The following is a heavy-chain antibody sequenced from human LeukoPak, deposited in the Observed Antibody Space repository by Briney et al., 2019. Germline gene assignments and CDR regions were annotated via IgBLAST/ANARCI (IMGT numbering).Heavy chain of an antibody. D-gene: IGHD3/OR15-3a*01. Sequence: PGGSLRLSCAVSGFTFNNAWMNWVRQAPGKGLEWDGRIKRKIEAEATDYAAPVKGRFTISRDDSKSTLYLQMNSLRAEDTAVYYCADAGLVTNLPRLAWGQGTLVTVSS. V-gene: IGHV3-15*01. CDR2: IKRKIEAEAT. CDR1: GFTFNNAW. J-gene: IGHJ5*02. CDR3: ADAGLVTNLPRLA.